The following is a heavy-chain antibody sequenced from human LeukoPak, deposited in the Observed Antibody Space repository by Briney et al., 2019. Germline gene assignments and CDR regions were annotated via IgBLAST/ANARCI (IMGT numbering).Heavy chain of an antibody. CDR3: ARDRDYSYGNFDY. V-gene: IGHV4-38-2*02. CDR1: GYSISSGYY. Sequence: SETLSLTCTVSGYSISSGYYWGWIRQPPGKGLEWIGCIYHSESTYYNPSLKSRVTISVDTSKNQFSLKLSSVTAADTAVYYCARDRDYSYGNFDYWGQGTLVTVSS. J-gene: IGHJ4*02. D-gene: IGHD4-11*01. CDR2: IYHSEST.